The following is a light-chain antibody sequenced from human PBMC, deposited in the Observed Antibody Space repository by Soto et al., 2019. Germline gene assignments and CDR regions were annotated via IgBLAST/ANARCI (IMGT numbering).Light chain of an antibody. V-gene: IGKV1-5*01. Sequence: IQMTQSPSTLSASVGDTVTITCRASQTISVSLAWYQQKPGKAPNLLIYDTSTRATGVPTRFSGSRSGAEFTLTINSLQSEDFAVYYCQPYNNWPLTFGGGTKV. CDR3: QPYNNWPLT. CDR2: DTS. J-gene: IGKJ4*01. CDR1: QTISVS.